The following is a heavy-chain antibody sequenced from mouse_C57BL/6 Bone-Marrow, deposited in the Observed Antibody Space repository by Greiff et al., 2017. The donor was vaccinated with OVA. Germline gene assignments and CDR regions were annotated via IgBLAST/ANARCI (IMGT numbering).Heavy chain of an antibody. CDR3: ARDYDDYFDY. J-gene: IGHJ2*01. CDR1: GYAFSSSW. V-gene: IGHV1-82*01. CDR2: IYPGDGDT. Sequence: VQLQQSGPELVKPGASVKISCKASGYAFSSSWMNWVKQRPGKGLEWIGRIYPGDGDTNYNGKFKGKATLTADKSSSTAYMQLSSLTSEDSAVYFGARDYDDYFDYWGQGTTLTVSS. D-gene: IGHD1-1*01.